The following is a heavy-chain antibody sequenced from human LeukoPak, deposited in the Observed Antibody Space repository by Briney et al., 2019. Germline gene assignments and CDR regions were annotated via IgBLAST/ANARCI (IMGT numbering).Heavy chain of an antibody. CDR3: ARHWDDYGDYYFDY. Sequence: SETLSLTCTVSGGSISSYYWSWIRQPPGKGLEWIGYIYYSGSTNYNPSLKSRVTISVDTSKNQFSLKLSSVTAADTAVYYCARHWDDYGDYYFDYWGQGILVTVSS. CDR2: IYYSGST. D-gene: IGHD4-17*01. V-gene: IGHV4-59*08. CDR1: GGSISSYY. J-gene: IGHJ4*02.